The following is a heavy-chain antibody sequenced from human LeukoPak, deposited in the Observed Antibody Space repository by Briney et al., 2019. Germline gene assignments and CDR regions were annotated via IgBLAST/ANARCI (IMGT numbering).Heavy chain of an antibody. Sequence: PGGSLRLSCAASGFTFSSYSMNWVRQAPGKGLEWVSSISSSSSYIHYADSVKGRFTISRDNAKNSLYLQMNSLRAEDTAVYYCARDLELELQFDYWGQGTLVTVSS. V-gene: IGHV3-21*01. J-gene: IGHJ4*02. D-gene: IGHD1-7*01. CDR3: ARDLELELQFDY. CDR1: GFTFSSYS. CDR2: ISSSSSYI.